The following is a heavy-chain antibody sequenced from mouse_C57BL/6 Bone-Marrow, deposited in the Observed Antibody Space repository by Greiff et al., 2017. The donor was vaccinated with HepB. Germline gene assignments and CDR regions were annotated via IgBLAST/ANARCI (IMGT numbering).Heavy chain of an antibody. CDR1: GFNIKNTY. Sequence: VHVKQSVAELVRPGASVKLSCTASGFNIKNTYMHWVKQRPEQGLEWIGRIDPANGNTKYAPKFQGKATITADTSSNTAYLQLSSLTSEDTAIYYCARNYSNFFWYFDVWGTGTTVTVFS. J-gene: IGHJ1*03. CDR3: ARNYSNFFWYFDV. V-gene: IGHV14-3*01. D-gene: IGHD2-5*01. CDR2: IDPANGNT.